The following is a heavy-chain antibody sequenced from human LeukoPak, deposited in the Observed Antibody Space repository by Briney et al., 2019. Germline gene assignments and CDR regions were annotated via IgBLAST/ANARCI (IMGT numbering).Heavy chain of an antibody. D-gene: IGHD5-18*01. CDR2: IRYDGSNK. Sequence: QPGGSLRLSCAASGFTFSSYGMHWVRQAAGKGLEWGAFIRYDGSNKYYADSVKGRFTISRDNSKNTLYLQMNSLRAEDTAVYYCAKGSSGYSYALDAFDIWGQGTMVTVSS. V-gene: IGHV3-30*02. CDR3: AKGSSGYSYALDAFDI. J-gene: IGHJ3*02. CDR1: GFTFSSYG.